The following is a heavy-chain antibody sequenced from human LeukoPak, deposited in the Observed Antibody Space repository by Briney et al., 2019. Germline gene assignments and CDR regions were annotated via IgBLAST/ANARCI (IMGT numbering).Heavy chain of an antibody. D-gene: IGHD3-10*01. CDR2: LSYDGSNE. V-gene: IGHV3-30*03. CDR1: GFPFSSYG. CDR3: AGSWFYRDYFEY. Sequence: AGGSLRLSCAASGFPFSSYGMHWVRQAPGKGLEWVAVLSYDGSNEYYADSVEGRFTISRDNSKNTLYLQMNSLRVEDTAVYYCAGSWFYRDYFEYWGQGTLVTVSS. J-gene: IGHJ4*02.